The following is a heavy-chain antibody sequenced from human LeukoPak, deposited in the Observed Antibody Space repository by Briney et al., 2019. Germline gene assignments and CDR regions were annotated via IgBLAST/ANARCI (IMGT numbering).Heavy chain of an antibody. J-gene: IGHJ4*02. CDR1: GYSISSGYY. CDR3: ARGVSEY. CDR2: IDHSGST. D-gene: IGHD5/OR15-5a*01. V-gene: IGHV4-38-2*02. Sequence: SETLSLTCTVSGYSISSGYYWGWIRQPPGKGLEWTGSIDHSGSTYYNPSLKSRITISVDTSKNQFSLKLSSVTAADTAVYFCARGVSEYWGQGILVTVPS.